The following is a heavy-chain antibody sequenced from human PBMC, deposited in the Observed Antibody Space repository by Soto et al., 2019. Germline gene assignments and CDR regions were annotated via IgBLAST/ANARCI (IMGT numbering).Heavy chain of an antibody. D-gene: IGHD6-19*01. CDR1: GGTFSSYA. V-gene: IGHV1-69*13. Sequence: SVKVSCKASGGTFSSYAISWVRQAPGQGLEWMGGVIPIFGTTNYAQKFQGRVTMTADESTSTAYMELRSLRSDDTAVYYCARDQIAVAGCFDLWGRGILVTAPQ. CDR3: ARDQIAVAGCFDL. CDR2: VIPIFGTT. J-gene: IGHJ2*01.